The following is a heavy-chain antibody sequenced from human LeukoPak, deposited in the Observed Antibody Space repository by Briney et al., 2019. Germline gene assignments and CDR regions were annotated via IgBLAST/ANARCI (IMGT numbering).Heavy chain of an antibody. CDR2: IRSKAYGGTT. D-gene: IGHD3-3*01. Sequence: PGGSLRLSCTASGFTFGDYAMSWVRQAPGKGLEWVGFIRSKAYGGTTEYAASVKGRFTISRGDSKSIAYLQMNSLKTEDTAVYYCTSDFWSGYYWSWYWGQGTLVTVSS. V-gene: IGHV3-49*04. J-gene: IGHJ4*02. CDR3: TSDFWSGYYWSWY. CDR1: GFTFGDYA.